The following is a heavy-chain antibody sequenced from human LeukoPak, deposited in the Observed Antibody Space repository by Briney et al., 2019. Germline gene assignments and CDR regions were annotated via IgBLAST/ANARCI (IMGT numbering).Heavy chain of an antibody. J-gene: IGHJ6*02. V-gene: IGHV4-61*01. Sequence: PSETLSLTCTVSGGSVSSGSYYWSWIRQPPGKGLEWIGYIYYNGSTNYNPSLKSRVTISVDTSKNQFSLKLSSVTAADTAVYYCARDTNGYSYAYGMDVWGQGTTVTVSS. CDR3: ARDTNGYSYAYGMDV. CDR2: IYYNGST. D-gene: IGHD5-18*01. CDR1: GGSVSSGSYY.